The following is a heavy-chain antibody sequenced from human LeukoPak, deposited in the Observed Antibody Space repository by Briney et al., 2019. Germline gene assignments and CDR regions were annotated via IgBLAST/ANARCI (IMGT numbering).Heavy chain of an antibody. CDR1: GIAFSNSI. J-gene: IGHJ3*01. D-gene: IGHD3-22*01. CDR2: MSYDGFSK. CDR3: AREGHTSGYCGAFDV. Sequence: GGSLRLSCVASGIAFSNSIMHWVRQAPGKGLEWVSAMSYDGFSKYYADSMKGRLTISRDDSKNTVYLQMKSLRPEDTAVYYCAREGHTSGYCGAFDVWGQGTTVAVS. V-gene: IGHV3-30*04.